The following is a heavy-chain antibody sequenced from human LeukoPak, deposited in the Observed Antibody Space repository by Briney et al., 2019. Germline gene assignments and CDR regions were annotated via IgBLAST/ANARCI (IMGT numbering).Heavy chain of an antibody. V-gene: IGHV3-23*01. CDR1: GFTFSSYC. D-gene: IGHD6-13*01. CDR3: AKGTDASNWSRDPYDFDY. CDR2: ISGNGSNK. J-gene: IGHJ4*02. Sequence: GGSLRLPCAAYGFTFSSYCMNWVRQAPGKGLEWVLTISGNGSNKYYVDSVKGRFTISRDNYKNALYLQMSSLMAEDTGIYYCAKGTDASNWSRDPYDFDYGGQGTLVTVSS.